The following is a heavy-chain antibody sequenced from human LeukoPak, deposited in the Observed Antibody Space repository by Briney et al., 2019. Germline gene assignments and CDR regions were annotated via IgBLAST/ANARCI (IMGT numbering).Heavy chain of an antibody. CDR1: GGSISSYY. CDR2: IYTSGST. J-gene: IGHJ4*02. V-gene: IGHV4-4*07. Sequence: SETLSLTCTVSGGSISSYYWSWIRQPAGKGLEWIGRIYTSGSTNYNPSLKSRVTMSVDTSKNQFSLKLSSVTAADTAVYYCARGYDYVWGSYFDYWGQGTLVTVSS. CDR3: ARGYDYVWGSYFDY. D-gene: IGHD3-16*01.